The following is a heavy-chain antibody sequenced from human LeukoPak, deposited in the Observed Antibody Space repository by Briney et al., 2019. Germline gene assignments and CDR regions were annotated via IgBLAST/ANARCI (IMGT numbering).Heavy chain of an antibody. D-gene: IGHD1-1*01. V-gene: IGHV6-1*01. CDR3: ARGGWTSIWT. J-gene: IGHJ5*02. CDR2: TYYRSKWYN. Sequence: SQTLSLTCAISGDSFSSNSAAWNWLRQSPSRGLEWLGRTYYRSKWYNDYAVSVKSRITINPDTSKNQFSLQLNSVSPEDTAVYYCARGGWTSIWTWGQGTLVTVSS. CDR1: GDSFSSNSAA.